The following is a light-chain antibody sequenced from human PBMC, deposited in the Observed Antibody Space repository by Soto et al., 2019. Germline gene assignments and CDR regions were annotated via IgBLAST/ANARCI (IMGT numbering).Light chain of an antibody. CDR3: AAWDDNLSVRV. Sequence: QSVLTQPPSASGTPGQRVTISCSGSGSNIGKNFVYWYQQLPGTAPRLLVYKDGQRPSGVPDRFSGSRSGTSASLAISGLRSEDEGDYYCAAWDDNLSVRVFGGGTKLTVL. V-gene: IGLV1-47*01. CDR2: KDG. CDR1: GSNIGKNF. J-gene: IGLJ3*02.